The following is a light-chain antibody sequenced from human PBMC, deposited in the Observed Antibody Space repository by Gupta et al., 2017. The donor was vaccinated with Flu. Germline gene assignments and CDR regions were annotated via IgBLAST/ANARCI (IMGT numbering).Light chain of an antibody. CDR3: QQYYDVPFT. J-gene: IGKJ4*01. CDR2: WAT. CDR1: QSVRYDSTEKDY. Sequence: NCKSSQSVRYDSTEKDYLSWYQQKPGQPPKLLMSWATTRESGVPDRFSASGSGTDFTLTIDSLQAEDGAVYYCQQYYDVPFTFGGGTKVEIK. V-gene: IGKV4-1*01.